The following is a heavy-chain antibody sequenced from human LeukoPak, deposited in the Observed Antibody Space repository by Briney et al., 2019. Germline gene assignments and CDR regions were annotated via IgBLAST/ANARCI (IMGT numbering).Heavy chain of an antibody. J-gene: IGHJ4*02. CDR1: GDSITSRSNY. Sequence: SETLSLTCTVSGDSITSRSNYWGWFRQPPGKGLEWIGTISDGGRTFYNPSLQSRVTLSLDSSKNHFALRLKSVTDADTAHYYCARRWGYHFDYWGQGTLVTISS. CDR2: ISDGGRT. V-gene: IGHV4-39*02. D-gene: IGHD5-18*01. CDR3: ARRWGYHFDY.